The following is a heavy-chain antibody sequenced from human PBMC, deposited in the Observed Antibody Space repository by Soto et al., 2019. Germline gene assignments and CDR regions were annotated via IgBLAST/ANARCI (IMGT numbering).Heavy chain of an antibody. Sequence: QVQLVQSGAEVKKPGSSVKVSCTASGGTFSSYAISWVRQAPGQGLEWMGGIIPIFGTADYAQKFQGRVTITAAESTSTAYMDLSSLRSEDTAVYYCASPYSSGWYGGFDYWGQGTLVTVSS. V-gene: IGHV1-69*12. CDR1: GGTFSSYA. CDR2: IIPIFGTA. J-gene: IGHJ4*02. D-gene: IGHD6-19*01. CDR3: ASPYSSGWYGGFDY.